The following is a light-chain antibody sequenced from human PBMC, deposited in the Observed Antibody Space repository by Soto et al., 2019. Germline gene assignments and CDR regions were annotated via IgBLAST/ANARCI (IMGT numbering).Light chain of an antibody. CDR1: QSVDSY. V-gene: IGKV3-11*01. J-gene: IGKJ4*01. Sequence: EIVLTQSPATLSLSPGERATLSCRASQSVDSYLAWYQQKPGQAPRLLIFDASNRATGIPARFSGSGSGTEFTLTISRLDPEDFAVYYCQQRSYGLTFGGGTKVEMK. CDR2: DAS. CDR3: QQRSYGLT.